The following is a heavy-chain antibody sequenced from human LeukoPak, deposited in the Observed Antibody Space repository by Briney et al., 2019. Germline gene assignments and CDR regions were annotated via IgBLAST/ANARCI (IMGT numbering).Heavy chain of an antibody. CDR3: AKDMSGYSYGPFDY. D-gene: IGHD5-18*01. CDR2: ISWNSGSL. V-gene: IGHV3-9*01. Sequence: PGGSLRLSCAASGFTFDDYAMHWVRQAPGKGLEWVSGISWNSGSLGYADSVKRRFTISRDNAKNSLYLQMNSLRAEDTALYYCAKDMSGYSYGPFDYWGQGTLVTVSS. J-gene: IGHJ4*02. CDR1: GFTFDDYA.